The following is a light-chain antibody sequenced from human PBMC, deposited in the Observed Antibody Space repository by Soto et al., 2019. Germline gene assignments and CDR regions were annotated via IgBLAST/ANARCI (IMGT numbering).Light chain of an antibody. CDR2: NAS. V-gene: IGKV1-5*03. CDR3: QQVSGYPLN. CDR1: QTISSY. J-gene: IGKJ4*01. Sequence: DIHMTQSPSTLSGSIGDRVTITSRASQTISSYLAWYQQKPGKAPKLLIYNASNLKTGVPSRFSGSGSGTEFTFTISSLQPEDFATYYCQQVSGYPLNFGGGTKVDIK.